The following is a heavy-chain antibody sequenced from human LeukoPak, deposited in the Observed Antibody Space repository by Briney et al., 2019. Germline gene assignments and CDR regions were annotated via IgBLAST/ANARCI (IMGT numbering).Heavy chain of an antibody. Sequence: PSQTLSLTCAVSGGSISSGGYSWRWIRQPPGKGLEWIGYIYHSGSTYYNPSLKSRVTISVDRSKNQFSLKLSSVTAADTAVYYCARAVSGTPRWFDPWGQGTLVTVSS. CDR2: IYHSGST. J-gene: IGHJ5*02. D-gene: IGHD1-1*01. V-gene: IGHV4-30-2*01. CDR1: GGSISSGGYS. CDR3: ARAVSGTPRWFDP.